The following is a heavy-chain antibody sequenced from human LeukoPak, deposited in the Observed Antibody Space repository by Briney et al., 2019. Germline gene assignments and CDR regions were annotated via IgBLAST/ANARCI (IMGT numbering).Heavy chain of an antibody. Sequence: PGGSLRLSCAASGFTFSSYSMNWVRQAPGKGLEWVSSISSSSSYIYYADSVKGRFTISRDNAKNSLYLQMNSLRAEDTAVYYCARVGIFGASGAFDIWGQGTMVTVSS. CDR2: ISSSSSYI. CDR1: GFTFSSYS. CDR3: ARVGIFGASGAFDI. J-gene: IGHJ3*02. D-gene: IGHD3-3*01. V-gene: IGHV3-21*01.